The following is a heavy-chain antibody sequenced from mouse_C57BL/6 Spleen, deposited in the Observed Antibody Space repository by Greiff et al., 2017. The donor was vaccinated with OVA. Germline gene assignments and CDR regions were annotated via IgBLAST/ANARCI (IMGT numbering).Heavy chain of an antibody. CDR2: IYPGGGDT. Sequence: QVQLQQSGPELVKPGASVKISCKASGYAFSSSWMNWVKQRPGKGLEWIGRIYPGGGDTNYNGKFKGKATLTADKSSSTAYMQLSIPTSEDSAVSFYARSRGDYDGYYLDYWGQGTTLTVSS. V-gene: IGHV1-82*01. CDR3: ARSRGDYDGYYLDY. D-gene: IGHD2-4*01. CDR1: GYAFSSSW. J-gene: IGHJ2*01.